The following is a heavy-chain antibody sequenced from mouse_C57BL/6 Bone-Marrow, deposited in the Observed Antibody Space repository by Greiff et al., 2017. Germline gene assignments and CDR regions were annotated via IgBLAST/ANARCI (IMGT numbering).Heavy chain of an antibody. Sequence: EVKLVESGGGLVKPGASLKLSCAASGFTFSSYAMSWVRQTPEKRLEWVATISDGGSYTYYPDNVKGRFTISRDNAKNNLYLEMSHLKSEDTAMYYCERDYVSFDYWGKGTTVTVSS. D-gene: IGHD1-1*02. J-gene: IGHJ2*01. V-gene: IGHV5-4*01. CDR3: ERDYVSFDY. CDR2: ISDGGSYT. CDR1: GFTFSSYA.